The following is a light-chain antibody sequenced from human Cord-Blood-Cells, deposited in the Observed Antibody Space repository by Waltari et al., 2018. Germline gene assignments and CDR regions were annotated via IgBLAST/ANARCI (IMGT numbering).Light chain of an antibody. CDR1: QSISSY. Sequence: DIQMTPAQSSLSASVGDRVPITCRASQSISSYLNWYQQKPGNAPKLLIYPASSLQSGVPSRFSRSGSGTDFTLTISSLQPEDFATYYCQQSYSTPYSFGQGTKLEIK. J-gene: IGKJ2*03. CDR3: QQSYSTPYS. V-gene: IGKV1-39*01. CDR2: PAS.